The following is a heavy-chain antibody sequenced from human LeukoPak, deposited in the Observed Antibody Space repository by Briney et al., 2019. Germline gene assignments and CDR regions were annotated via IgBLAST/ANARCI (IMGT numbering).Heavy chain of an antibody. CDR3: ARGRDGYNRHSDY. Sequence: GGSLRLSCAASGFTVSSYVMHCVRQAPGKGLEWLAIKSHDGSNAYFADSVRGRFSISSDNSKNTLYVQMNSLRVEDTAVYYCARGRDGYNRHSDYWGQGTLVTVSS. J-gene: IGHJ4*02. CDR2: KSHDGSNA. D-gene: IGHD5-24*01. CDR1: GFTVSSYV. V-gene: IGHV3-30*04.